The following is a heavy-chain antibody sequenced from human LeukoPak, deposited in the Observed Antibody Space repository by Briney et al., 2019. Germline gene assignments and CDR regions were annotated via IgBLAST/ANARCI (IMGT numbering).Heavy chain of an antibody. J-gene: IGHJ4*02. CDR2: IYHSGTA. Sequence: SETLSLTCAVSGGSISSGGYSWSWIRQAPGKGLEWIGYIYHSGTAYYNPSLKSRVILSVDRSKNQFSLKLSSVTAADTAVYYCARGPYCSSTSCHSAFDYWGQGTLVTVSS. CDR3: ARGPYCSSTSCHSAFDY. D-gene: IGHD2-2*01. CDR1: GGSISSGGYS. V-gene: IGHV4-30-2*01.